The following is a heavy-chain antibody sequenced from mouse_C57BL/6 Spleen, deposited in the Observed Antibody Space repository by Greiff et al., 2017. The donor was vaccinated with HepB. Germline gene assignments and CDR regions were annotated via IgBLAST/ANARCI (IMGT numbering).Heavy chain of an antibody. J-gene: IGHJ4*01. CDR2: ISSGGSYT. CDR3: ARRGTGSAMDY. CDR1: GFTFSSYG. D-gene: IGHD2-14*01. V-gene: IGHV5-6*01. Sequence: EVQLQESGGDLVKPGGSLKLSCAASGFTFSSYGMSWVRQTPDKRLEWVATISSGGSYTYYPDSVKGRFTISRDNAKNTLYLQMSSLKSEDTAMYYCARRGTGSAMDYWGQGTSVTVSS.